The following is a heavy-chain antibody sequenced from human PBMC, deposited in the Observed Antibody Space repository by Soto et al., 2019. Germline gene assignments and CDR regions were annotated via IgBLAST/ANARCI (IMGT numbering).Heavy chain of an antibody. V-gene: IGHV3-23*01. D-gene: IGHD3-3*01. CDR1: GFTFSSYS. J-gene: IGHJ4*02. Sequence: EVQLLESGGGLVQPGGSLRLSCASSGFTFSSYSMSWVRQAPGKGLQWVSAISGSGDTTYYADSGKGRFTISRDNSKNTLSLQMNSLRGENTALYYCAKFAHDLSGPYDYWGQGTLGTVSS. CDR3: AKFAHDLSGPYDY. CDR2: ISGSGDTT.